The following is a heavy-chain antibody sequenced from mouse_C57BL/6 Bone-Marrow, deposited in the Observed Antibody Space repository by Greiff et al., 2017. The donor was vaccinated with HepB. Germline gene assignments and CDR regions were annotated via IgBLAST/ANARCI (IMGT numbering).Heavy chain of an antibody. CDR1: GYTFTSYW. V-gene: IGHV1-59*01. Sequence: QVQLQQPGAELVRPGTSVKLSCKASGYTFTSYWMHWVKQRPGQGLEWIGEIDPSDSYTNYNQKFKGKATLTVDTSSSTAYMQLSSLTSEDSAVYYCARNTDYGWFAYWGQGTLVTVSA. CDR2: IDPSDSYT. D-gene: IGHD2-4*01. J-gene: IGHJ3*01. CDR3: ARNTDYGWFAY.